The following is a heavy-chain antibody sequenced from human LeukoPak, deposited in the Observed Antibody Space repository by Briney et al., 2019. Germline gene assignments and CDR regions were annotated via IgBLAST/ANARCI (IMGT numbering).Heavy chain of an antibody. Sequence: ASVKVSCKASGYTFTGYYMHWVRQAPGQGLEWMGWINPNSGGTNYAQKFQGWVTMTRDTSISTAYMELSRLRSDDTAVYYCAREQYYDILTGPSYYFDYWGQGTLVTVSS. CDR1: GYTFTGYY. CDR2: INPNSGGT. D-gene: IGHD3-9*01. CDR3: AREQYYDILTGPSYYFDY. V-gene: IGHV1-2*04. J-gene: IGHJ4*02.